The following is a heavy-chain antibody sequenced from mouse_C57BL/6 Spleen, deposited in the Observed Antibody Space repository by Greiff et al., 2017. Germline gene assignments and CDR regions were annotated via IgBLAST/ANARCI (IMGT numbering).Heavy chain of an antibody. CDR3: TRRGYCYYVDDYAMYY. V-gene: IGHV5S21*01. J-gene: IGHJ4*01. Sequence: EVQRVESGEGLVKPGGSLKLSCAASGFTFSSYAMSWVRQTPEKRLAWVAYISSGGDYIYYADPVKGRFTISSDNTTNTMYLQMRSLKSEDTAMYYCTRRGYCYYVDDYAMYYGGQGTSVTGSS. CDR2: ISSGGDYI. D-gene: IGHD2-12*01. CDR1: GFTFSSYA.